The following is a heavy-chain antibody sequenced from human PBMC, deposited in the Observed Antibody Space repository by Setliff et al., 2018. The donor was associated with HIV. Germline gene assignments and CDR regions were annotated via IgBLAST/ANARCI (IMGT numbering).Heavy chain of an antibody. J-gene: IGHJ3*02. CDR2: INVGNGNT. CDR3: AGGDGGDEFDAFDM. CDR1: GYAFSRCA. Sequence: VKVSCKASGYAFSRCATQWVRQAPGQRLEWMGWINVGNGNTKYSQNFQDRVTITRDTSASTSYMEVSSRRSEDTAVYYCAGGDGGDEFDAFDMWGQGTRGT. V-gene: IGHV1-3*01. D-gene: IGHD5-12*01.